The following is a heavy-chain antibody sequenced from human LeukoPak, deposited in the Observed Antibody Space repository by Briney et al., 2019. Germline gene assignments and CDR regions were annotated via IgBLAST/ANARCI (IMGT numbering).Heavy chain of an antibody. D-gene: IGHD1-1*01. CDR3: ARGATRRLGPARY. CDR2: MNPNSGNT. Sequence: GASVKVSCKASGYTFTSYDINWVRQATGQGLEWMGWMNPNSGNTGYAQKFQGRVTITRNPSISTAYMELSSQRSEDTAVYYCARGATRRLGPARYWGQGTLVTVSS. CDR1: GYTFTSYD. J-gene: IGHJ4*02. V-gene: IGHV1-8*03.